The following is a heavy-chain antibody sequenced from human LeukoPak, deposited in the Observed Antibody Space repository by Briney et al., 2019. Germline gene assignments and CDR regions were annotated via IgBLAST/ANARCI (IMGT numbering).Heavy chain of an antibody. J-gene: IGHJ4*02. Sequence: SVKVSCKASGGTFSSYAISWVRQAPGQGLEWMGRIIPIFGTANYAQKFQGRVTITTDQSTSTAYMELSSLRSEDTAVYYCASPPPYYYDSSGYYLSYWGQGTLVTVSS. CDR3: ASPPPYYYDSSGYYLSY. V-gene: IGHV1-69*05. CDR2: IIPIFGTA. D-gene: IGHD3-22*01. CDR1: GGTFSSYA.